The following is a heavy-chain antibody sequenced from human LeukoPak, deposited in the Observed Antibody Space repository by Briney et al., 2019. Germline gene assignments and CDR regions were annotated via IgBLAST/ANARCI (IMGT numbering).Heavy chain of an antibody. V-gene: IGHV3-30*02. CDR2: IRYDGSNK. D-gene: IGHD2-2*01. J-gene: IGHJ4*02. CDR1: GFTFSSYG. Sequence: GGSLRLSCAASGFTFSSYGMHWVRQAPGKGLEWVAFIRYDGSNKYYADSVKGRFTISRDNSKNTLYLQMNSLRAEDTAVYCCAKDRLGDIVVVPAAPTGYWGQGTLVTVSS. CDR3: AKDRLGDIVVVPAAPTGY.